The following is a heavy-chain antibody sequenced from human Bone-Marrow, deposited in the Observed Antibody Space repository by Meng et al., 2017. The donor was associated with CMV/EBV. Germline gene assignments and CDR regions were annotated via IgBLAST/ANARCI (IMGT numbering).Heavy chain of an antibody. CDR1: GYSFTSYW. CDR2: IYPGDSDT. J-gene: IGHJ5*02. CDR3: ARGYYDFWSGYYWFDP. Sequence: KVSCKGSGYSFTSYWIGWVRQMPGKGLEWMGIIYPGDSDTRYSPSFQGQVTISADKSISTAYLQWSSLKASDTAMYYCARGYYDFWSGYYWFDPWGQGTLVTVSS. D-gene: IGHD3-3*01. V-gene: IGHV5-51*01.